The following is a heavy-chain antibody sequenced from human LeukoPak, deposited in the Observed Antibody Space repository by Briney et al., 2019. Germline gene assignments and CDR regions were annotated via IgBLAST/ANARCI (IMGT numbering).Heavy chain of an antibody. CDR1: GFTFSSYG. Sequence: PGRSLRLSCAASGFTFSSYGMHWVRQAPGKGLEWVAVISYDGSNKYYADSVKGRFTISRDNSKNTLYLQMNSLRAEDTAVYYCAKDFYQLLSPFDYWGQGTLATVSS. J-gene: IGHJ4*02. V-gene: IGHV3-30*18. CDR3: AKDFYQLLSPFDY. CDR2: ISYDGSNK. D-gene: IGHD2-2*01.